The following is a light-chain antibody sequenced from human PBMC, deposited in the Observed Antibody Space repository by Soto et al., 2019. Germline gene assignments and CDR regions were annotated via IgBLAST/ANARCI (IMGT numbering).Light chain of an antibody. CDR3: QQSYSTPT. CDR2: AAS. Sequence: DIQMTQSPSSLSASVGDRVTITCRASQSISSYLNWYQQKPGKAPKLLIYAASSLQSGVPSRFSGSGSGTDFTLTISSLRPEDFETYYCQQSYSTPTFGQGTKLEIK. J-gene: IGKJ2*01. V-gene: IGKV1-39*01. CDR1: QSISSY.